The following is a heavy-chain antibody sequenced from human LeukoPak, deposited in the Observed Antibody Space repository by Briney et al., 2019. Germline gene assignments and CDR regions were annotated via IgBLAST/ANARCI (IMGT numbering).Heavy chain of an antibody. D-gene: IGHD2-21*02. CDR2: INPDGRDT. CDR1: AFIFSGHW. CDR3: TSWGDTTAEYFQR. V-gene: IGHV3-7*01. J-gene: IGHJ1*01. Sequence: GGSLRLSCEGSAFIFSGHWMNWVRQTPGKGLEWVAHINPDGRDTYYVDSVKGRFTISRDNAQNSMYLQMNSLRVEDTAVYYCTSWGDTTAEYFQRWGQGTLVTVSS.